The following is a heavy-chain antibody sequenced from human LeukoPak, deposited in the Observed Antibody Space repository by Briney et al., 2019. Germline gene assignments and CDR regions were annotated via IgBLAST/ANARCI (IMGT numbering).Heavy chain of an antibody. CDR1: GGSISSGDYY. D-gene: IGHD3-3*01. V-gene: IGHV4-61*08. CDR3: VRDEWSVYGMDV. CDR2: IYYSGST. J-gene: IGHJ6*02. Sequence: PSQTLSLTCTVSGGSISSGDYYWSWIRQPPGKGLEWIGYIYYSGSTNYNPSLKSRVTISVDTSKNQFSLKLSSVTAADTAVYYCVRDEWSVYGMDVWGQGTTVTVSS.